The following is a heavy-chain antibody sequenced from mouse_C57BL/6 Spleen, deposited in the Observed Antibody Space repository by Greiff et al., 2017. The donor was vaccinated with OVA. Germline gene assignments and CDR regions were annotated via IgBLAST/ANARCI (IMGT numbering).Heavy chain of an antibody. Sequence: QVQLQQPGAELVKPGASVKMSCKASGYTFTSYWITWVKQRPGQGLEWIGDIYPGSGSTNYNEKFKSKATLTVDTSSSTAYMQLSSLTSEGSAVYYCARKDYGSDYYAMDYWGQGTTVTVSS. CDR2: IYPGSGST. D-gene: IGHD1-1*01. J-gene: IGHJ4*01. CDR3: ARKDYGSDYYAMDY. CDR1: GYTFTSYW. V-gene: IGHV1-55*01.